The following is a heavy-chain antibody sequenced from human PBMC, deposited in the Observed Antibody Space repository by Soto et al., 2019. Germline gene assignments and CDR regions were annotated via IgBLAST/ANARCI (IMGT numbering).Heavy chain of an antibody. CDR3: ARDQVDTAMVKGGGYFDY. J-gene: IGHJ4*02. D-gene: IGHD5-18*01. CDR1: GGSISSGGYY. Sequence: QVQLQESGPGLVKPSQTLSLTCTVSGGSISSGGYYWSWIRQHPGKGLEWIGYIYYSGSTYYNPSLKSRVTISVDTSKNQFSLKLSSVTAADTAVYYCARDQVDTAMVKGGGYFDYWGQGTLVTVSS. V-gene: IGHV4-31*03. CDR2: IYYSGST.